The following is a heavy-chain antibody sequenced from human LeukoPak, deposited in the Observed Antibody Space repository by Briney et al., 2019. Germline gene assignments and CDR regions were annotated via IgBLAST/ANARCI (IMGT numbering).Heavy chain of an antibody. J-gene: IGHJ4*02. Sequence: PGRSLRLSCAASGFTFDDYAMHWVRQAPGKGLEWVSGISWNSGSIGYADSVKGRFTISRDNAKNSLYLQMNSLRAEDTAVYYCASLSLRWSDYWGQGTLVTVSS. CDR1: GFTFDDYA. V-gene: IGHV3-9*01. CDR3: ASLSLRWSDY. D-gene: IGHD4-23*01. CDR2: ISWNSGSI.